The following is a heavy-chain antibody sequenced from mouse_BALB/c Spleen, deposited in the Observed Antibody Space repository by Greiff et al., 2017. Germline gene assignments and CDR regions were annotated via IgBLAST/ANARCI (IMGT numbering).Heavy chain of an antibody. D-gene: IGHD2-1*01. Sequence: QVHVKQSGAELVKPGASVKLSCKASGYTFTSYYMYWVKQRPGQGLEWIGEINPSNGGTNFNEKFKSKATLTVDKSSSTAYMQLSSLTSEDSAVYYCTRIYYGNWGQGTLVTVSA. CDR2: INPSNGGT. V-gene: IGHV1S81*02. J-gene: IGHJ3*01. CDR1: GYTFTSYY. CDR3: TRIYYGN.